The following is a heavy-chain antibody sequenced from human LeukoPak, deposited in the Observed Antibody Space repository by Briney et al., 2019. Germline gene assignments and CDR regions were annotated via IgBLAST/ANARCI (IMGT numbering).Heavy chain of an antibody. D-gene: IGHD4-23*01. CDR2: IYYSGST. CDR3: AWNPLVTRAFDI. CDR1: GGSVSSGSYY. Sequence: NPSETLSLTCTVSGGSVSSGSYYWSWIRQPPGKGLEWIGYIYYSGSTNYNPSLKSRVTISVDTSKNQFSLKLSSVTAADTAVYYCAWNPLVTRAFDIWGQGTMVTVSS. V-gene: IGHV4-61*01. J-gene: IGHJ3*02.